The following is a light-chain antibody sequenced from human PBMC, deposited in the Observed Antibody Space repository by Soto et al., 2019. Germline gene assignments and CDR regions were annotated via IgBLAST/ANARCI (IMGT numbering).Light chain of an antibody. CDR3: QQYNSYPYT. CDR1: QSISSW. V-gene: IGKV1-5*03. CDR2: KAS. J-gene: IGKJ2*01. Sequence: DIQMTQSPFTLSASVGDRVTITCRASQSISSWLAWYQQKPGKAPKLLIYKASSLESGVPSRFSGSGSGTEFTLTISSLQPDDFATYYCQQYNSYPYTFGQGTKVDIK.